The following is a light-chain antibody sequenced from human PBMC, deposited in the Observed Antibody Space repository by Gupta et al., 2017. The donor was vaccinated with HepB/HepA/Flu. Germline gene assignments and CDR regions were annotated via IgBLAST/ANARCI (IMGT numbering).Light chain of an antibody. J-gene: IGKJ3*01. CDR2: AES. V-gene: IGKV1-16*01. CDR3: QQYDSYPLT. CDR1: QGINNF. Sequence: IQITQSPSSLSASVGDRVTITCRASQGINNFLAWFQQKPGKPPKSLIYAESTLQSGVPSRFSGSGSGTDFTLTISSLQPEDFATYYCQQYDSYPLTFGHGTKVDVK.